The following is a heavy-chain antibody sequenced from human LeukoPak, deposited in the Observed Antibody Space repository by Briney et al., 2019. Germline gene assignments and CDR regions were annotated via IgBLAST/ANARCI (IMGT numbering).Heavy chain of an antibody. D-gene: IGHD3-9*01. CDR2: ISAYNGNT. Sequence: ASVKVSCKASGYTFTSYGISWVRQAPGQGLEWMGWISAYNGNTDYAQKLQGRVTMTTDTSTSTAYMELRSLRSDDTAVSYCARDALRYLNWFDPWGQGTLVTVSS. CDR3: ARDALRYLNWFDP. V-gene: IGHV1-18*04. J-gene: IGHJ5*02. CDR1: GYTFTSYG.